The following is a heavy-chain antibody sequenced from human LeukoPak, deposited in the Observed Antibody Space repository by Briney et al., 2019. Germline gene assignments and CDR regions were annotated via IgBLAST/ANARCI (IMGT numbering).Heavy chain of an antibody. V-gene: IGHV3-7*01. CDR3: ARDLRPELPFDY. Sequence: GGSLRLSCAASGFTFSSYWMSWVRQAPGKGLEWVANIKQNGGENYYVDSVKGRFTISRDNAKNSVYLQMNSLRAEDTAVYYCARDLRPELPFDYWGQGTLVTVSS. CDR1: GFTFSSYW. D-gene: IGHD3-10*01. CDR2: IKQNGGEN. J-gene: IGHJ4*02.